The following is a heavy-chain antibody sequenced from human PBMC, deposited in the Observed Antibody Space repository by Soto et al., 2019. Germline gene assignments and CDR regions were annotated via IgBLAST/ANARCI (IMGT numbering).Heavy chain of an antibody. D-gene: IGHD5-12*01. J-gene: IGHJ6*02. CDR1: GFTFSSYS. CDR3: ARWDTQWLYYGMDV. CDR2: ISSSSTI. V-gene: IGHV3-48*02. Sequence: GGSLRLSCAASGFTFSSYSMNWVRQAPGKGLEWVSYISSSSTIYYADSVKGRFTISRDNAKNSLYLQMNSLRDEDTAVYYCARWDTQWLYYGMDVWGQGTTVTVSS.